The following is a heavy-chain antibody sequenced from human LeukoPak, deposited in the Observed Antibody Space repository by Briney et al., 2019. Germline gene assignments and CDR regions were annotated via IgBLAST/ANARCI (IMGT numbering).Heavy chain of an antibody. D-gene: IGHD6-6*01. CDR1: GFTFSSYE. J-gene: IGHJ3*02. CDR3: ARDHPLEQLGLRRNPFDI. CDR2: ISSSGSTI. Sequence: PGGSLRLSCAASGFTFSSYEMNWGRQAPGKGLEWVSYISSSGSTIYYADSVKGRFTISRDNAKNSLYLQMNSLRAEDTAVYYCARDHPLEQLGLRRNPFDIWGQGTMVTVSS. V-gene: IGHV3-48*03.